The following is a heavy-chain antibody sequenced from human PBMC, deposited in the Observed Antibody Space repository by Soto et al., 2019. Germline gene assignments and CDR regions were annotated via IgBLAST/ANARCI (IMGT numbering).Heavy chain of an antibody. J-gene: IGHJ4*02. CDR2: INPSGGST. D-gene: IGHD3-10*01. CDR1: GYTFTSYY. Sequence: QVQLVQSGAEVKKPGASVKVSCKASGYTFTSYYMHWVRQAPGQGLEWMGIINPSGGSTRYAQKYKGRVTMTRDTSTSTVYMELSSLRSEDTAVYYCASGRGVAIKYFDYWGQGTLVTVSS. CDR3: ASGRGVAIKYFDY. V-gene: IGHV1-46*03.